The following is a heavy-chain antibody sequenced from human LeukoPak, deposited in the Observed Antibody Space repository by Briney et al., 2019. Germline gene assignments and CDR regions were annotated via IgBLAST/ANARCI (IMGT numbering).Heavy chain of an antibody. V-gene: IGHV3-48*03. CDR3: ATIDGGIPVDY. CDR2: ISSSGSTI. CDR1: GFTFSSYE. J-gene: IGHJ4*02. D-gene: IGHD3-16*01. Sequence: GGSLRLSCAASGFTFSSYEMNWVRQAPGKGLEWVSYISSSGSTIYYADSVKGRFTISRDNAKNSLYLQMNRLRVEDTAVYYCATIDGGIPVDYWGQGTLVTVSS.